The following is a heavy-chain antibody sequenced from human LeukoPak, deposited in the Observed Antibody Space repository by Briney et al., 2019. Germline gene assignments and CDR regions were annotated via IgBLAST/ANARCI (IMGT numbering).Heavy chain of an antibody. J-gene: IGHJ4*02. CDR3: ARDRKDDSSGYYLFDN. D-gene: IGHD3-22*01. CDR1: GHTLSNYW. V-gene: IGHV3-7*01. CDR2: IQQDGGEK. Sequence: GGSLRLSCAASGHTLSNYWMSWVRQATGKGLEWVAHIQQDGGEKYYVYSVKGRFTISRDNAKNSLYLQMNSLRAEDTAVFYCARDRKDDSSGYYLFDNWGQGALVTVSS.